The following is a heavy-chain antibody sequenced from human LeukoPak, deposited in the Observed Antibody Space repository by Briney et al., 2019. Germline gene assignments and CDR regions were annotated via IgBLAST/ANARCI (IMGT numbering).Heavy chain of an antibody. D-gene: IGHD6-13*01. J-gene: IGHJ5*02. CDR2: INPSGGST. Sequence: ASVKVSCKASGYTFTGYYMHWVRQAPGQGLEWMGIINPSGGSTSYAQKFQGRVTMARDTSTSTVYMELSSLRSEDTAVYYCARGSQQPHWFDPWGQGTLVTVSS. CDR1: GYTFTGYY. V-gene: IGHV1-46*01. CDR3: ARGSQQPHWFDP.